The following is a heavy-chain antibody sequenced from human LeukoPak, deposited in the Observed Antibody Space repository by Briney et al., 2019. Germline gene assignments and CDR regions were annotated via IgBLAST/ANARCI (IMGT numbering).Heavy chain of an antibody. CDR2: FDPEDGET. CDR3: ATGNLRGVSNWFDP. J-gene: IGHJ5*02. V-gene: IGHV1-24*01. D-gene: IGHD3-10*01. CDR1: GYTLTELS. Sequence: ASVKVSCKVSGYTLTELSMHWVRQAPGKGLEWMGGFDPEDGETIYAQKFQGRVTMTEDTSTDTAYMELSSLRSVDTAVYYCATGNLRGVSNWFDPWGQGTLVTVSS.